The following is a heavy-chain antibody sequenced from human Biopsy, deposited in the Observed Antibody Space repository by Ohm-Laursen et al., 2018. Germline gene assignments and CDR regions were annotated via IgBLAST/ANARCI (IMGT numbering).Heavy chain of an antibody. J-gene: IGHJ3*02. Sequence: VASVKVSCKASGGSFSTYTISWVRQAPGQGLEWMGGIVPIFATANYAQRFQGRVTITADKSANTVYMELTSLTSEDTAVYYCASDDNRNEKNAFDIWGQGTMVTVSS. CDR2: IVPIFATA. CDR1: GGSFSTYT. D-gene: IGHD1-1*01. CDR3: ASDDNRNEKNAFDI. V-gene: IGHV1-69*06.